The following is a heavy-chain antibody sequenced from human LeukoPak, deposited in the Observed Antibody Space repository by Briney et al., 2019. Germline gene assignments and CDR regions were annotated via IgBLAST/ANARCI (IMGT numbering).Heavy chain of an antibody. CDR2: INHSGST. CDR3: ARGGEYGSGSYFKY. CDR1: GGSFSGYY. Sequence: PSETLSLTCAAYGGSFSGYYWSWIRQPPGKGLEWIGEINHSGSTNYNPSLKSRVTISVDTSKNQFSLKLNSVTAADTAVYSCARGGEYGSGSYFKYWGQGTLVTVSS. V-gene: IGHV4-34*01. J-gene: IGHJ4*02. D-gene: IGHD3-10*01.